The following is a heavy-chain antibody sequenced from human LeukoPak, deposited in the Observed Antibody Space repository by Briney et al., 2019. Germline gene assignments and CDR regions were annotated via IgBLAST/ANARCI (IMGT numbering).Heavy chain of an antibody. D-gene: IGHD6-6*01. V-gene: IGHV1-2*02. J-gene: IGHJ4*02. CDR2: INPNSGGT. CDR3: ARVDIAARVPDY. CDR1: GYTFTGYY. Sequence: ASVKVSCKASGYTFTGYYMQWVRQAPGQGLEWMGWINPNSGGTNYAQKFQGRVTMTRDTSITTAYMELSRLRSDDTAVYYCARVDIAARVPDYWGQGTLVTVSS.